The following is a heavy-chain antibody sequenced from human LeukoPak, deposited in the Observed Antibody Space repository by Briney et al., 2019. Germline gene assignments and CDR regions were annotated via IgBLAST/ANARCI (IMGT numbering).Heavy chain of an antibody. CDR2: ISGSSGNT. J-gene: IGHJ6*03. CDR3: ARGTVSGNDYYYMDV. V-gene: IGHV1-18*01. D-gene: IGHD4-11*01. Sequence: GASVKVSCKAFGCTFTSYGINWVRQAPGQGLEWMGWISGSSGNTRYAQKIQGRVTLTTDTSTRTAYMELRSLGSDDTAVYYCARGTVSGNDYYYMDVWGKGTTVTVSS. CDR1: GCTFTSYG.